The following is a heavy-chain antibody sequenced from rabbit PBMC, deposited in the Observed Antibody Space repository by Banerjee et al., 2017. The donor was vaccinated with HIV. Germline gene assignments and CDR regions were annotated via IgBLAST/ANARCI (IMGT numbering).Heavy chain of an antibody. V-gene: IGHV1S47*01. J-gene: IGHJ3*01. CDR2: IDPVFSST. D-gene: IGHD1-1*01. CDR1: GFDFSNKA. Sequence: QEQLVESGGGLVKPEGSLTLTCTASGFDFSNKAVMCWVRQAPGKGLEWIGYIDPVFSSTHYASWVNGRFTISSHNAQNTLYLQLNSLTAADTATYFCARSIIGSDYYDLWGQGTLVTVS. CDR3: ARSIIGSDYYDL.